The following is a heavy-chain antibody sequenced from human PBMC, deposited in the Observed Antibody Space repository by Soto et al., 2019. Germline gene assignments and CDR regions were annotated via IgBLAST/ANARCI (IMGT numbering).Heavy chain of an antibody. D-gene: IGHD4-4*01. Sequence: SETLSLTCTVSGGSISSGGYYWSWIRQHPGKGLEWIGYIYYSGSTYYNPSLKSRVTISVDTSKNQFSLKLSSVTAADTAVYYCARVRAPRDGYSPWGQGTLVTVSS. V-gene: IGHV4-31*03. CDR2: IYYSGST. J-gene: IGHJ5*02. CDR1: GGSISSGGYY. CDR3: ARVRAPRDGYSP.